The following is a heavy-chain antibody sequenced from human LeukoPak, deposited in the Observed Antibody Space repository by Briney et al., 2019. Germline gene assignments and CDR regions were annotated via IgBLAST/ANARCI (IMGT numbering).Heavy chain of an antibody. V-gene: IGHV3-48*02. CDR3: AREYSSSSGRAFDI. CDR2: ISSSSSTI. CDR1: GFTFITHS. J-gene: IGHJ3*02. Sequence: PGGSLRLSCAASGFTFITHSMNWVRQAPGKGLEWISYISSSSSTIYYADSVKGRFTISRDNAKNSLYLQMNSLRDEDTAVYYCAREYSSSSGRAFDIWGQGTMVTVSS. D-gene: IGHD6-6*01.